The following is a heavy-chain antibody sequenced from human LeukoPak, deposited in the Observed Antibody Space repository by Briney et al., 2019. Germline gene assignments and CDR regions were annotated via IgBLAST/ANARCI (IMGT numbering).Heavy chain of an antibody. CDR1: GFTFGDFA. V-gene: IGHV3-66*01. J-gene: IGHJ4*02. D-gene: IGHD3-10*01. Sequence: GGSLRLSCTASGFTFGDFAMSWVRQAPGKGLEWVSVIYSGGSTYYADSVKGRFTISRDNSKNTLYLQMNSLRAEDTAVYYCAISPGYYGSGSYTVVQNDWGQGTLVTVSS. CDR2: IYSGGST. CDR3: AISPGYYGSGSYTVVQND.